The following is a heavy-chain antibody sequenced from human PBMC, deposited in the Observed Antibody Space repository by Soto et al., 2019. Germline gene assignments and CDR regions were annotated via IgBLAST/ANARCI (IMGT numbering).Heavy chain of an antibody. CDR2: INPNSGGT. J-gene: IGHJ6*02. CDR1: GYTFTGYY. Sequence: ASVKVSCKASGYTFTGYYMHWVRQAPGQGLEWMGWINPNSGGTNYAQKFQGRVTMTRDTSISTAYMELSRLRSDDTAVYYCARDGAYCRGDCYSSYYYGMDVWGQGTRVTVSS. CDR3: ARDGAYCRGDCYSSYYYGMDV. D-gene: IGHD2-21*02. V-gene: IGHV1-2*02.